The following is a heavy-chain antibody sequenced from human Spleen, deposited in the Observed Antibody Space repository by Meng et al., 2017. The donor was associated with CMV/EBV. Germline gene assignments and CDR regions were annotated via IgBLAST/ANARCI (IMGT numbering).Heavy chain of an antibody. CDR1: GFTFSSYW. D-gene: IGHD3-16*01. V-gene: IGHV3-53*01. Sequence: GGSLSLTCAASGFTFSSYWMSWVRQAPGKGLEWVSVVYSGGSTYYADSVKGRFTISRDNSRNTLYLQMNSLRAEDTAVYYCATGPWGGDLADHCFDNWGQGTMVTVSS. CDR3: ATGPWGGDLADHCFDN. J-gene: IGHJ3*02. CDR2: VYSGGST.